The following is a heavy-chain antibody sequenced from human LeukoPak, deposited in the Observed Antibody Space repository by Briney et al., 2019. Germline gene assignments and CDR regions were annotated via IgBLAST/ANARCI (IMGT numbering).Heavy chain of an antibody. CDR1: GGSFSGYY. D-gene: IGHD3-9*01. V-gene: IGHV4-34*01. CDR3: ARGPRYFDWLFPTNYYYYYYMDV. J-gene: IGHJ6*03. CDR2: INHSGST. Sequence: PSETLSLTCAVYGGSFSGYYWSWIRQPPGKGLEWIGEINHSGSTNYNPSLKSRVTISVDTSKNQFSLKLSSVTAADTAVYYCARGPRYFDWLFPTNYYYYYYMDVWGKGTTVTVSS.